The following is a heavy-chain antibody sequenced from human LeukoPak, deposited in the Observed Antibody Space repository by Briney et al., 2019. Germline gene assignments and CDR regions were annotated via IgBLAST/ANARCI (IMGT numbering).Heavy chain of an antibody. J-gene: IGHJ6*04. CDR2: ISASGGST. CDR1: GFTFSTSA. Sequence: GGSLRLSCAASGFTFSTSAMSWVRQAPGKGLEWVSAISASGGSTHYADSVKGRFIISRDNSKSTLYLRMNSLRGEDTAVYYCAKDPPFGDYYYHVDVWGKGTTVTVSS. V-gene: IGHV3-23*01. CDR3: AKDPPFGDYYYHVDV. D-gene: IGHD3-10*01.